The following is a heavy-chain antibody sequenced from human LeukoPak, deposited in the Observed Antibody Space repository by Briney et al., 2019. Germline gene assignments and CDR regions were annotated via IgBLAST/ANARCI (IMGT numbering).Heavy chain of an antibody. CDR3: ARDNKRGYYDSSGLN. J-gene: IGHJ4*02. Sequence: GGSLRLSCAASGLTFSNAWMSWVRQAPGKGLEWVSSIGSSSTDIYYADSVKGRFTISRDNAKNSLFLQMNSLRAEDTAVYYCARDNKRGYYDSSGLNWGQGTLVTVSS. CDR1: GLTFSNAW. CDR2: IGSSSTDI. D-gene: IGHD3-22*01. V-gene: IGHV3-21*01.